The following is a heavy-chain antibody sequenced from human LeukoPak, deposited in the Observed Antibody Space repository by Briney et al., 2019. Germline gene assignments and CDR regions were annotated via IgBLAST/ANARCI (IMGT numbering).Heavy chain of an antibody. D-gene: IGHD7-27*01. V-gene: IGHV3-30*02. J-gene: IGHJ6*03. Sequence: GGSLRLSCAASGFTFSSNGMYWVRQAPGKGLEWVAFMRYDGTDKYYADSVKGRFTISRDNSKNTLFLQMNSLRLEETAVYYCAKEAGEYYYYIDVWGKGTTVTVSS. CDR3: AKEAGEYYYYIDV. CDR2: MRYDGTDK. CDR1: GFTFSSNG.